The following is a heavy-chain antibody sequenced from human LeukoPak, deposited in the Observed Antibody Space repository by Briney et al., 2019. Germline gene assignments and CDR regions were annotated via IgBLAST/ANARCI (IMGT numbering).Heavy chain of an antibody. CDR1: GYTFVDYW. CDR2: IDLNTGDT. Sequence: GASVKVSCKASGYTFVDYWIHWVRQAPGQGLEWMGRIDLNTGDTTSAQKFRGRVTMTRDTSISTVYMDLSGLGSDDTAVYYCARDSPHQRFDYWGQGTLVTVSS. J-gene: IGHJ4*02. CDR3: ARDSPHQRFDY. V-gene: IGHV1-2*02.